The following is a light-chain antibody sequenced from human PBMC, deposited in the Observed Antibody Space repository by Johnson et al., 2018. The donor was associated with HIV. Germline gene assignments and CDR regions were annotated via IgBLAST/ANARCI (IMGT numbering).Light chain of an antibody. Sequence: QSILTQPPSVYAAPGQKVTISCSGSSSNIGNNYVSWYQQLPGTAPKLLIYDNNKRPSGIPDRFSGSKSGTSATLGITGLQTGDEADYYCGTWDNSLIARYVFGTGTKVTVL. CDR1: SSNIGNNY. CDR2: DNN. CDR3: GTWDNSLIARYV. V-gene: IGLV1-51*01. J-gene: IGLJ1*01.